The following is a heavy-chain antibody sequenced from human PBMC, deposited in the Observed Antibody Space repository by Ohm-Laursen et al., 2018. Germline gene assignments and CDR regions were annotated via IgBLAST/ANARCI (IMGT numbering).Heavy chain of an antibody. CDR1: GYSFNTAG. D-gene: IGHD6-13*01. J-gene: IGHJ4*02. CDR3: ARVLIRDRSTFDN. Sequence: SVKVSCKTSGYSFNTAGLSWVRQAPGEGLEWLGWISTYSGNTVYAQRFEGRITFTRDTATTTVSMELRSLRSDDTAVYFCARVLIRDRSTFDNWGQGTLVTVSS. V-gene: IGHV1-18*01. CDR2: ISTYSGNT.